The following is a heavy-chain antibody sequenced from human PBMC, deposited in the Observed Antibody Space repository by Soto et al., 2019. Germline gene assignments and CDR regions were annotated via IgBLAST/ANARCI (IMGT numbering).Heavy chain of an antibody. V-gene: IGHV4-34*01. CDR3: AGSVPSAVPFDY. CDR1: GGSFSGYY. CDR2: INHSGST. J-gene: IGHJ4*02. Sequence: SETLSLTCAVYGGSFSGYYWSWIRQPPGKGLEWIGEINHSGSTNYNPSHKSRVTISVDTSKNQFSLKLSSVTAADTAVYYCAGSVPSAVPFDYWGQGTLVTVSS. D-gene: IGHD3-10*01.